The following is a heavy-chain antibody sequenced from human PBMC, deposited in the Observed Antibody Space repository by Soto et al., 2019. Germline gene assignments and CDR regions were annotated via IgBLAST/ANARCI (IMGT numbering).Heavy chain of an antibody. V-gene: IGHV3-30*18. D-gene: IGHD3-3*01. CDR3: AKVHHYDFWSGYPPTPGFDT. J-gene: IGHJ5*01. CDR1: GFTFSSYV. CDR2: ISYDGSNK. Sequence: GGFLRLSCAASGFTFSSYVMHWVRQATGKGLEWVAVISYDGSNKYYADSVKGRFTISSDNSKNTLYLQMNSLRAEDTAVYYCAKVHHYDFWSGYPPTPGFDTWGQGTLVTGS.